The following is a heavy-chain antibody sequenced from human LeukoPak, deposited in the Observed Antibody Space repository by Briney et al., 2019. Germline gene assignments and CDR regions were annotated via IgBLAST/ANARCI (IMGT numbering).Heavy chain of an antibody. CDR3: ARHTSSGFYYYYTMDV. CDR2: IYYSGGT. J-gene: IGHJ6*02. V-gene: IGHV4-39*01. CDR1: GGFISSSNSY. D-gene: IGHD7-27*01. Sequence: SETLSLTCTVSGGFISSSNSYWGWIRQPPGKGLEWIGSIYYSGGTYYNPSLKSRVTISVDTSKNQFSLKLSSVTAADTAVYYCARHTSSGFYYYYTMDVWGQGTTVTVSS.